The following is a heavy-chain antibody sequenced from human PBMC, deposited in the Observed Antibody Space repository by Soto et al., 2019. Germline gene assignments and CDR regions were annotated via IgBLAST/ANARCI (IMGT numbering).Heavy chain of an antibody. Sequence: SETLSLTCSVSGGTISSNSYYWVWIRQPPGKGLEWIGSIYYSGSTYYSPSLKSRVTISVDTSKNQFSLKLNSVTAADTAVYYCARGGAPYIIGWYAFDCWGQGTLVTVS. D-gene: IGHD6-19*01. CDR2: IYYSGST. CDR1: GGTISSNSYY. J-gene: IGHJ4*02. V-gene: IGHV4-39*01. CDR3: ARGGAPYIIGWYAFDC.